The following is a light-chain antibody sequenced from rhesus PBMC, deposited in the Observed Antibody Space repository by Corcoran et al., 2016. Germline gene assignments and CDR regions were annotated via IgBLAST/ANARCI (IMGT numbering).Light chain of an antibody. CDR2: AAS. CDR3: QHHNSYPFT. Sequence: DIQMTQSPSSLSASVGDRVTITCRASQGISSYLAWYQQKPGKAPNLLIYAASTLQSGGPSRFRGSGSGTDVTLTISSLQPEDFATYYCQHHNSYPFTFGPGTKLDIK. CDR1: QGISSY. J-gene: IGKJ3*01. V-gene: IGKV1-25*01.